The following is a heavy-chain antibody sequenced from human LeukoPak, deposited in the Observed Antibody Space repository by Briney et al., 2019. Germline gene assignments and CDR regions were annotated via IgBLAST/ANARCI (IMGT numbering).Heavy chain of an antibody. V-gene: IGHV3-49*04. D-gene: IGHD2-2*01. Sequence: GGSLRLSCTSATFTFGDYPLSWVRQAPGRGLEWITFIKTKPFSGTSEYAASVKGRFTFSRDDSKNIAYLQMNRLNTEDTAVYYCTRHQSPYLDAFDVWDQGTMVTVAS. CDR2: IKTKPFSGTS. CDR3: TRHQSPYLDAFDV. J-gene: IGHJ3*01. CDR1: TFTFGDYP.